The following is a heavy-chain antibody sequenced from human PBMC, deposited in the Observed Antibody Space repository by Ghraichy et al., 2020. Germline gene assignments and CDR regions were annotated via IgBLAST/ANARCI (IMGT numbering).Heavy chain of an antibody. J-gene: IGHJ6*02. CDR3: SALGEDYYYGMDV. V-gene: IGHV4-34*01. Sequence: SQTLSLTCAVYGGSFSGYYWSWIRQPPGKGLEWIGEINHSGSTNYNPSLKSRVTISVDTSKNQFSLKLSSVTAADTAVYYCSALGEDYYYGMDVWGQGTTVTVSS. CDR2: INHSGST. D-gene: IGHD2-21*01. CDR1: GGSFSGYY.